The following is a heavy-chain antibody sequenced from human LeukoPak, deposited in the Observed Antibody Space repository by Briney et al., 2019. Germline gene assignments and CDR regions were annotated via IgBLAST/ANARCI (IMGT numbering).Heavy chain of an antibody. J-gene: IGHJ6*03. Sequence: PGGSLRLSCAASGFTFTSYAMSWVRQAPGEGLEWVSAISGSGGSTYYADSVKGRFTISRDNSKNTLYLQMSSLRAEDTAVYYCAGSAGRYYYMDVWGKGTTVTVSS. CDR1: GFTFTSYA. CDR3: AGSAGRYYYMDV. D-gene: IGHD6-13*01. CDR2: ISGSGGST. V-gene: IGHV3-23*01.